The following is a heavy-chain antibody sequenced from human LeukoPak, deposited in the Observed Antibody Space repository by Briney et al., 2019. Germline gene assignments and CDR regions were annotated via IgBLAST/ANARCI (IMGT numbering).Heavy chain of an antibody. CDR2: IYYSGSM. CDR3: ARQRLEHPNNVY. D-gene: IGHD1/OR15-1a*01. CDR1: GGSISSYSYH. Sequence: SETLSLTCTVSGGSISSYSYHWGWIRQPPGKGLEWIVSIYYSGSMYYNPSLKSRVTISVDTSKNQFSLKLSSVTAADTAVYYCARQRLEHPNNVYWGQGTLVTVSS. V-gene: IGHV4-39*01. J-gene: IGHJ4*02.